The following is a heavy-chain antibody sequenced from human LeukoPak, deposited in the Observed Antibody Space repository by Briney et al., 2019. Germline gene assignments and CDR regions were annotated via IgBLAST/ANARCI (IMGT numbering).Heavy chain of an antibody. CDR2: INPNSGGT. J-gene: IGHJ3*02. D-gene: IGHD3-22*01. V-gene: IGHV1-2*02. CDR3: ARDGNDSSGCYGLVWAFDI. Sequence: GASVKVSCKASGYTFTGYYMHWVRQAPGQGLEWMGWINPNSGGTNYAQKFQGRVTMTRDTSISTAYMELSRLRSDDTAVYYCARDGNDSSGCYGLVWAFDIWGQGTMVTVSS. CDR1: GYTFTGYY.